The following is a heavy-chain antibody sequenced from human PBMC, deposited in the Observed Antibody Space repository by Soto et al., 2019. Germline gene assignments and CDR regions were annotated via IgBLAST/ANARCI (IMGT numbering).Heavy chain of an antibody. V-gene: IGHV3-23*01. CDR1: GFTFSSYA. CDR3: AKDKVVVVAATWDV. Sequence: EVQLLESGGGLVQPGGSLRLSCAASGFTFSSYAMSWVRQAPGKGLEWVSAISGSGGSTYYADSVKGRFTISRDNSKNTLYMQMNSLRAEDTAVYYCAKDKVVVVAATWDVWGQGTTVTVSS. CDR2: ISGSGGST. J-gene: IGHJ6*02. D-gene: IGHD2-15*01.